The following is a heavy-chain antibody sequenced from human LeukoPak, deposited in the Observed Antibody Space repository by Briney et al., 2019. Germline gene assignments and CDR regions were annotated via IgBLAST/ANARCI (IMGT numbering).Heavy chain of an antibody. CDR1: GGSFSGYY. J-gene: IGHJ2*01. CDR2: INHSGST. D-gene: IGHD3-16*01. Sequence: SETLSLTCAVYGGSFSGYYWSWIRQPPGRGLEWIGEINHSGSTNYNPSLKSRVTILLDTSKNQCSLKLTSASAADTAVYYCARLKLGAYFDLWGRGTLVTVSS. CDR3: ARLKLGAYFDL. V-gene: IGHV4-34*01.